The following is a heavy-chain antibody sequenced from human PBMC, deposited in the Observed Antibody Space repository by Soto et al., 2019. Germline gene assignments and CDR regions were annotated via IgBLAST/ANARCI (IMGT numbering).Heavy chain of an antibody. V-gene: IGHV4-4*02. J-gene: IGHJ4*02. CDR3: ARSSNFDWLFYFDY. CDR1: SGSISSSNW. D-gene: IGHD3-9*01. Sequence: SETLSLTCAVSSGSISSSNWWSWVRQPPGKGLEWIGEIYHSGSTNYNPSLKSRVTISVDKSKNQFSLKLSSVTAADTAVYYCARSSNFDWLFYFDYWGQGTLVTVSS. CDR2: IYHSGST.